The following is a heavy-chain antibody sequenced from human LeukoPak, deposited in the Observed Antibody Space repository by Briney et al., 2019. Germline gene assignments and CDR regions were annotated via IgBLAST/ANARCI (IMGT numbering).Heavy chain of an antibody. Sequence: GGSLRLSCAASGFTFDDYTVHWVRRAPRKGLEWVSVISWHGSTTKYADSVRGRFTISRDNRKNSLSLQMNSLRPEDTALYYCAKDIGDSIGYNYFDSWGQGTLVTVSS. V-gene: IGHV3-43*01. J-gene: IGHJ4*02. D-gene: IGHD3-22*01. CDR1: GFTFDDYT. CDR3: AKDIGDSIGYNYFDS. CDR2: ISWHGSTT.